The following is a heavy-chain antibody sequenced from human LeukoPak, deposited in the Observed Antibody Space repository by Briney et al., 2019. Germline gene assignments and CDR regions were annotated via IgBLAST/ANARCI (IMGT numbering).Heavy chain of an antibody. CDR3: ARRGYCSSTSCLGLIDY. J-gene: IGHJ4*02. CDR2: IYYSGST. Sequence: SETLSLTCTVSGGSVSSGSYYWSWIRQPPGKGLEWIGYIYYSGSTNYNPSLKSRATISVDTSKNQFSLKLSSVTAADTAVYYCARRGYCSSTSCLGLIDYWGQGTLVTVSS. D-gene: IGHD2-2*01. CDR1: GGSVSSGSYY. V-gene: IGHV4-61*01.